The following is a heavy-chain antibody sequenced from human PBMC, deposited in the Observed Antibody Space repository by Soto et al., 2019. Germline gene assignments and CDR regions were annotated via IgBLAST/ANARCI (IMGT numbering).Heavy chain of an antibody. D-gene: IGHD6-13*01. J-gene: IGHJ4*02. CDR3: ARVEGYSSSWYYFDY. Sequence: GGSLRLSCAASGFTFSSYWMSWVRQAPGKGLECVANIKQDGSEKYYVDSVKGRFTISRDNAKNSLYLQMNSLRAEDTAVYYCARVEGYSSSWYYFDYWGQGTLVTVSS. V-gene: IGHV3-7*01. CDR2: IKQDGSEK. CDR1: GFTFSSYW.